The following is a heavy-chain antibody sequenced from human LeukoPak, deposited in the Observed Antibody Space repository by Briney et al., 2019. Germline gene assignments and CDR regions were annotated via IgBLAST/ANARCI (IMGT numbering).Heavy chain of an antibody. J-gene: IGHJ5*02. CDR1: GYTFTSYD. Sequence: ASVKVSCKASGYTFTSYDINWVRQATGQGLEWMGWMNPNNKNVGYAQKFQGRVTMTRDTSISTAYMELGSLTSEDTAVYYCARGAFLPQYRRDFDPWGQGTLVTVSS. CDR3: ARGAFLPQYRRDFDP. CDR2: MNPNNKNV. V-gene: IGHV1-8*01. D-gene: IGHD6-6*01.